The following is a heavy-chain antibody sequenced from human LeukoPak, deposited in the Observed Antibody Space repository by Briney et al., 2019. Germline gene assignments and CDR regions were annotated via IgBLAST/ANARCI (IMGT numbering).Heavy chain of an antibody. V-gene: IGHV4-4*07. D-gene: IGHD3-22*01. J-gene: IGHJ6*03. CDR2: IYTSGSI. Sequence: SETLSLTCTVSGGSISSYYWSWIRQPPGKGLEWIGRIYTSGSINYNPSLKSRVTMSVDTSKNQFSLKLSSVTAADTAVYYCARVSITMIQTYYYYYMDVWGKGTTVTVSS. CDR1: GGSISSYY. CDR3: ARVSITMIQTYYYYYMDV.